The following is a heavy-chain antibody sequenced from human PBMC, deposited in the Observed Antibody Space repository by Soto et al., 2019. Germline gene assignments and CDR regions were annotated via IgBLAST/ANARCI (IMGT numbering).Heavy chain of an antibody. CDR1: GYTFTSYY. Sequence: ASVTVSCKASGYTFTSYYMHWVRQAPGQGLEWMGIINPSGGSTSYAQKFQGRVTMTRDTSTSTVYMELSSLRSEDTAVYYCARDGYSYGSMHAFDIWGQGTMVTVSS. J-gene: IGHJ3*02. V-gene: IGHV1-46*01. CDR2: INPSGGST. D-gene: IGHD5-18*01. CDR3: ARDGYSYGSMHAFDI.